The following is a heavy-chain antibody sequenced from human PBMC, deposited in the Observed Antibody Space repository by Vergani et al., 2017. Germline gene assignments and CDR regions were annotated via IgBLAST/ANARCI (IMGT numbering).Heavy chain of an antibody. Sequence: QLQLVQSGAEVKKPGSSVKVSCKASGYTFTGYYMHWVRQPPGQGLEWMGWINPNSGGTNYAQKFQGRVTMTRDTSISTAYMELSRLRSDDTAVYYCARPMVRGRSGFRYWGQGTLVTVSS. J-gene: IGHJ4*02. D-gene: IGHD3-10*01. CDR2: INPNSGGT. CDR1: GYTFTGYY. V-gene: IGHV1-2*02. CDR3: ARPMVRGRSGFRY.